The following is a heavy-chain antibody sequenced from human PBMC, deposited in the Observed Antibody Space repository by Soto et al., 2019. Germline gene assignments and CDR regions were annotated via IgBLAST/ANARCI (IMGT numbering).Heavy chain of an antibody. CDR2: ISGSGGST. Sequence: VGSLRLSCATSGFTFSSYAMSWVRQAPGKGLEWVSAISGSGGSTYYADSVKGRFTISRDNSKNTLYLQMNSLRAEDTAVYYCASRIPAAIWPFDIWGQGTIVTVSS. CDR1: GFTFSSYA. CDR3: ASRIPAAIWPFDI. J-gene: IGHJ3*02. V-gene: IGHV3-23*01. D-gene: IGHD2-2*01.